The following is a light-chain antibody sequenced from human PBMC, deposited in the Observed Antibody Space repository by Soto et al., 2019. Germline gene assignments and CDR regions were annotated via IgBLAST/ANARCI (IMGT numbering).Light chain of an antibody. V-gene: IGLV2-14*01. Sequence: HSVLTQPASVSGSPGQSITISCTGSTSDVGSSNYVSWYQQHPGKAPKLILYEVSHRPSGVSDRFSGSKSGNTASLTVSWLQAEDEADYYCSSYTIITTPFVFGSGTKLTVL. CDR3: SSYTIITTPFV. CDR1: TSDVGSSNY. J-gene: IGLJ1*01. CDR2: EVS.